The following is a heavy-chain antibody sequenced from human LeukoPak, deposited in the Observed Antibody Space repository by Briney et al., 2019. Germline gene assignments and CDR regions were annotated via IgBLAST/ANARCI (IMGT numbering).Heavy chain of an antibody. J-gene: IGHJ4*02. V-gene: IGHV4-39*07. CDR2: IYYSGST. CDR3: ARARNFIAARRHRQSYYFDY. D-gene: IGHD6-6*01. CDR1: GGSISSSSYY. Sequence: SETLSLTCTVSGGSISSSSYYWGWIRQPPGKGLEWIGSIYYSGSTYYNPSLKSRVTISVDTSKNQFSLKLSSVTAADTAVYYCARARNFIAARRHRQSYYFDYWGQGTLVTVSS.